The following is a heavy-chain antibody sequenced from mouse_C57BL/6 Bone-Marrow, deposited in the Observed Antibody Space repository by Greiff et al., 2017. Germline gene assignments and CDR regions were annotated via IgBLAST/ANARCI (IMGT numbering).Heavy chain of an antibody. CDR2: ISSGSSTI. J-gene: IGHJ2*01. D-gene: IGHD1-1*01. CDR3: AGYYYGSRGYYFDY. Sequence: EVMLVESGGGLVKPGGSLKLSCAASGFTFSDSGMHWVRQAPEKGLEWVAYISSGSSTIYYADTVKGRFTISRDNAKNTLFLQMTSLRSEDTAMYYCAGYYYGSRGYYFDYWGQGTTLTVSS. V-gene: IGHV5-17*01. CDR1: GFTFSDSG.